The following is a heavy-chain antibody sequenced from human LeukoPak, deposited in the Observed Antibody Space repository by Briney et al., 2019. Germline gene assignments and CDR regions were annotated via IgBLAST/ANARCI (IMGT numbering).Heavy chain of an antibody. Sequence: GSLRLSCAASGFSFSSHGMSWVRQPPGKGLEWIGEINHSGSTNYNPSLKSRVTISVDTSKNQFSLKLSSVTAADTAVYYCARWYSPRFYYYYYMDVWGKGTTVTTSS. J-gene: IGHJ6*03. CDR2: INHSGST. D-gene: IGHD2-15*01. CDR1: GFSFSSHG. V-gene: IGHV4-34*01. CDR3: ARWYSPRFYYYYYMDV.